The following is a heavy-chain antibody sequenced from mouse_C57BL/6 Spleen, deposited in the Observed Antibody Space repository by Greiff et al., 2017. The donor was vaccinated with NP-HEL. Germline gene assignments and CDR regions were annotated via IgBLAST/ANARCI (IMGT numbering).Heavy chain of an antibody. CDR2: ILPGSGST. J-gene: IGHJ4*01. CDR1: GYTFTGYW. CDR3: ASQLRLRGAYYYAMDY. V-gene: IGHV1-9*01. Sequence: QVQLKQSGAELMKPGASVKLSCKATGYTFTGYWIEWVKQRPGHGLEWIGEILPGSGSTNYNEKFKGKATLTADTSSNTAYMQLSSLTTEDSAIYYCASQLRLRGAYYYAMDYWGQGTSVTVSS. D-gene: IGHD3-2*02.